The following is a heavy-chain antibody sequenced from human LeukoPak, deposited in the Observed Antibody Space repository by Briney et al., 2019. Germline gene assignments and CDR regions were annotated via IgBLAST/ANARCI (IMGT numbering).Heavy chain of an antibody. V-gene: IGHV3-21*01. CDR3: ASFGELLDY. CDR2: ISSSSSYI. CDR1: GFTFSSYS. J-gene: IGHJ4*02. D-gene: IGHD3-16*01. Sequence: GGSLRLSXAASGFTFSSYSMNWVCQAPGKGLEWVSSISSSSSYIYYADSVKGRFTISRDNAKKSLYLQMNSLRAEDTAVSYCASFGELLDYWGQGTLVTVSS.